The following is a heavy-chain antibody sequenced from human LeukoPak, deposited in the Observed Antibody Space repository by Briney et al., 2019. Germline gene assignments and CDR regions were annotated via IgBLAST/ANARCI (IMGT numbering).Heavy chain of an antibody. J-gene: IGHJ6*02. V-gene: IGHV4-39*01. CDR2: IYYPEST. Sequence: PSETLSLTCKVSGGSIGSSGFYWGWIRQPPGKGLEWIGSIYYPESTHYNPSLESRVTISVDTSKYQVSLTLSSVTATDTAVYYCVRHVSSGWDYHNGLDVWGQGTTVTVSS. CDR3: VRHVSSGWDYHNGLDV. CDR1: GGSIGSSGFY. D-gene: IGHD6-19*01.